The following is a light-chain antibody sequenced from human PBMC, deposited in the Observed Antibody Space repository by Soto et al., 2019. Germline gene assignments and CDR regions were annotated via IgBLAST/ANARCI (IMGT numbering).Light chain of an antibody. J-gene: IGLJ1*01. V-gene: IGLV2-14*01. Sequence: QSVLTQPASVSGSPGQSITISCTGISSDVGGYNYVSWYQQHPGKAPKLLIYEVSNRPSGVSNRFSGSKSGNTASLTISGLQADDEATFYCCSYAGSYDYVFGTGTKVTVL. CDR3: CSYAGSYDYV. CDR1: SSDVGGYNY. CDR2: EVS.